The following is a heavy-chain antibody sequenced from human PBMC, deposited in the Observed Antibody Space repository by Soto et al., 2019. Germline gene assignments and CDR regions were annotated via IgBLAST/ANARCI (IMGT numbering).Heavy chain of an antibody. D-gene: IGHD5-12*01. V-gene: IGHV4-39*01. J-gene: IGHJ5*02. CDR3: ARPRRGYSGYGPAGNWFDP. CDR2: IYYSGST. CDR1: GGSISSSSYY. Sequence: SETLSLTCTVSGGSISSSSYYWGWIRQPPGKGLEWIGSIYYSGSTYYNPSPKSRVTISVDTSKNQFSLKLSSVTAADTAVYYCARPRRGYSGYGPAGNWFDPWGQGTLVTVS.